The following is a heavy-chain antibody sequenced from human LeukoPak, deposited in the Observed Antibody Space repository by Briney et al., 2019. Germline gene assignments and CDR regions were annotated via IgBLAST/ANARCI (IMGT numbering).Heavy chain of an antibody. Sequence: SETLSLTCTVSGGSISSYYWSWIRQPAGKGLEWIGRIYTSGSTNYNPSLKSRVTMSVDTSKNQFSLKLSSVTAAGTAVYYCARDFTCGGDCYRFDYWGQGTLVTVSS. CDR3: ARDFTCGGDCYRFDY. CDR2: IYTSGST. J-gene: IGHJ4*02. CDR1: GGSISSYY. V-gene: IGHV4-4*07. D-gene: IGHD2-21*02.